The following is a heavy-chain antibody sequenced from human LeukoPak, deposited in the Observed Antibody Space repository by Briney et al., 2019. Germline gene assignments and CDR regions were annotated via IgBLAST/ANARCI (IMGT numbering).Heavy chain of an antibody. CDR2: VLDNTDFA. V-gene: IGHV3-30-3*01. CDR3: ASEPGLSRGAVYAMDV. Sequence: GGSLRLSCSASGITLMSYTIHWLRRAPGRGLEWLTLVLDNTDFAYHADSVKGRFIISRDTSKNVVYLQMNSLRPEDTAVYYCASEPGLSRGAVYAMDVWGQGTTVTVSS. J-gene: IGHJ6*02. CDR1: GITLMSYT. D-gene: IGHD3-22*01.